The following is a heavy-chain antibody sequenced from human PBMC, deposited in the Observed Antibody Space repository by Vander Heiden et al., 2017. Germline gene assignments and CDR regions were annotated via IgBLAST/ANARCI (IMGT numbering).Heavy chain of an antibody. CDR1: GGMYSGAG. V-gene: IGHV1-69*01. J-gene: IGHJ1*01. CDR2: ILPMLAET. Sequence: QVHLVQSGTEVKKPGSSVKVSCKASGGMYSGAGVSWVRQAPGQGLEWMGGILPMLAETNYAPEFKDRITITADESTGSVYLEWSSLRSDDTAIYYCATTRVPVGNFFQHWGQGTLVFVSS. D-gene: IGHD2-15*01. CDR3: ATTRVPVGNFFQH.